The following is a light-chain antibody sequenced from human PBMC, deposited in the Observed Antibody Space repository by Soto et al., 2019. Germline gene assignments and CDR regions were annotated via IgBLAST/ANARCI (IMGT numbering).Light chain of an antibody. CDR2: WAS. V-gene: IGKV4-1*01. Sequence: DIVMTQSPDSLAVSLGERATINCKSSQSVLYSSNNQNYLAWYQQKPGQPPKLLIYWASIREYGVPDRFSGSGSGTDFTLTISSLQAEDVAVYYCQQHYSTPLTFGQGTKVEIK. J-gene: IGKJ1*01. CDR1: QSVLYSSNNQNY. CDR3: QQHYSTPLT.